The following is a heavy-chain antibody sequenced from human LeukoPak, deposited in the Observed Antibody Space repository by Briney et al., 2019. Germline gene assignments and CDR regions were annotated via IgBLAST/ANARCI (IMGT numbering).Heavy chain of an antibody. CDR3: ATSGGDRSADAFDI. V-gene: IGHV3-23*03. Sequence: GGSLRLSCAASGFTFSSYAMSWVRQAPGKGLEWVSVLYSGSNTYYADSVKGRFTVSRDNSKNTLYLQMNSLRAEDTAVYYCATSGGDRSADAFDIWGQGTMVTVSS. D-gene: IGHD2-21*02. CDR1: GFTFSSYA. J-gene: IGHJ3*02. CDR2: LYSGSNT.